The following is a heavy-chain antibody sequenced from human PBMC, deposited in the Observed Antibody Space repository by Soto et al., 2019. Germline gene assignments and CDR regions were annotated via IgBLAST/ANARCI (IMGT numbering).Heavy chain of an antibody. V-gene: IGHV4-30-2*01. D-gene: IGHD4-4*01. J-gene: IGHJ4*02. CDR1: GGSINTATHP. Sequence: QLQLQESGPGLVKPSQTLSLTCAVSGGSINTATHPLSWIRQPPGKGREWVGYIYHCGGTYSNPSVKSRVTIAIDKSNNQFPLRLSSGTAADTAVYYCASGGGVTTTGDDYWGQGILVTVSS. CDR3: ASGGGVTTTGDDY. CDR2: IYHCGGT.